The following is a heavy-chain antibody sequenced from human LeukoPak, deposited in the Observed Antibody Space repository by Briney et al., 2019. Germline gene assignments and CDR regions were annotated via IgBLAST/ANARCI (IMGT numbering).Heavy chain of an antibody. CDR3: ARGRGAYFDY. D-gene: IGHD4/OR15-4a*01. CDR2: IGTVANP. J-gene: IGHJ4*02. V-gene: IGHV3-13*05. CDR1: GFTFSSYD. Sequence: GGSLRLSCAASGFTFSSYDMHWVRQATGKGLEWVSAIGTVANPFYPDSVKGRFIISRENAKNSLYFQMNSLRAGDTAVYYCARGRGAYFDYWGQGTLVSVSS.